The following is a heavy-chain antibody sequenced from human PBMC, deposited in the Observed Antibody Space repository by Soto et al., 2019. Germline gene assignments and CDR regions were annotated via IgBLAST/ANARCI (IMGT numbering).Heavy chain of an antibody. D-gene: IGHD6-13*01. CDR1: GGSCRDYY. J-gene: IGHJ6*03. CDR3: ARGIPRYSSSWNYYYYYYMDV. Sequence: SEPLSLTWAVDGGSCRDYYWSWIRQPPGKGLEWIGEINHSGSTNYNPSLKSRVTISVDTSKNQFSLKLSSVTAADTAVYYCARGIPRYSSSWNYYYYYYMDVWGKGTTVTVSS. CDR2: INHSGST. V-gene: IGHV4-34*01.